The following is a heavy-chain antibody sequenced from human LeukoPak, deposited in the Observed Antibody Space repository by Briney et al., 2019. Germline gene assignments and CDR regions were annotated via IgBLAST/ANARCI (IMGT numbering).Heavy chain of an antibody. V-gene: IGHV1-18*01. CDR1: GYTFTSYG. D-gene: IGHD6-19*01. J-gene: IGHJ4*02. CDR2: ISAYNGNT. CDR3: ARTVTIVAGTPLFDY. Sequence: GASVKVSCKASGYTFTSYGISWVRQAPGQGLEWMGWISAYNGNTNYAQKLQGRVTMTTDTSTSTAYMELRSLRSDDTAVYYCARTVTIVAGTPLFDYWGQGTLVTVSS.